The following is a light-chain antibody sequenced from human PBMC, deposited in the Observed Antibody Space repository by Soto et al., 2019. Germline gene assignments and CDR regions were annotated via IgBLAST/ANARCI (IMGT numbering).Light chain of an antibody. CDR2: DAS. CDR3: QQRSIWPSFT. CDR1: QSVSSY. Sequence: EIVLTQSPATLSLSPGERATLSCRARQSVSSYLAWYQQKPGQAPRLLIYDASNRATGIPARFSGSGSGTDFTLTISSREPEDFAVYYCQQRSIWPSFTFGPGTKVDIK. V-gene: IGKV3-11*01. J-gene: IGKJ3*01.